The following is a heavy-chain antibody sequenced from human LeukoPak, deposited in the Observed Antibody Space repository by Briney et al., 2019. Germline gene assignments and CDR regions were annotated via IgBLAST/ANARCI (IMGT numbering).Heavy chain of an antibody. CDR2: INHSGST. Sequence: SETLSLTCAVYGGSFSGYYWSWIRQPPGKGLEWIGEINHSGSTNYNPSLKSRVTISVDTSKNQFSLKLSSVTAADTAVYYCARSSRTIAAVYNWFDPWGQGTLVTVSS. J-gene: IGHJ5*02. V-gene: IGHV4-34*01. CDR3: ARSSRTIAAVYNWFDP. D-gene: IGHD6-13*01. CDR1: GGSFSGYY.